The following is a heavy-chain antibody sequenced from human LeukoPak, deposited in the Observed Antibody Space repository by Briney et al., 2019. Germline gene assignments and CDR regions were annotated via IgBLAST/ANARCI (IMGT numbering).Heavy chain of an antibody. V-gene: IGHV4-59*08. Sequence: SETLSLTCTVSGGSISSFYWSWIRQPPGKGLEWIGYIYYSGSTNYNPSLKSRVTISVDTSKNQFSLKLSSVTAADTAVYYSARLASGSYGPLTPFDYWGQGTLVTVSS. J-gene: IGHJ4*02. CDR1: GGSISSFY. D-gene: IGHD1-26*01. CDR3: ARLASGSYGPLTPFDY. CDR2: IYYSGST.